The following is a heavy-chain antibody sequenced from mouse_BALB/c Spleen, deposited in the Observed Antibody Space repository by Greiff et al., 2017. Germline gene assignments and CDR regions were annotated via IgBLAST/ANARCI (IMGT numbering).Heavy chain of an antibody. J-gene: IGHJ4*01. CDR2: ILPGSGST. CDR3: ARSEYGNYGAMDY. Sequence: QVQLQQSGAELMKPGASVKISCKATGYTFSSYWIEWVKQRPGHGLEWIGEILPGSGSTNYNEKFKGKATFTADTSSNTAYMQLSSLTSEDSTVYYCARSEYGNYGAMDYWGQGTSVTVSS. D-gene: IGHD2-10*02. V-gene: IGHV1-9*01. CDR1: GYTFSSYW.